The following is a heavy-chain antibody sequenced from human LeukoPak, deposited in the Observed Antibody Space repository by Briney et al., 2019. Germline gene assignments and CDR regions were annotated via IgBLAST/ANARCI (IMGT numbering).Heavy chain of an antibody. Sequence: PSETLSLTCAVYGGSFSGYYWSWIRQPPGKGLEWIGEINHSGSTNYNPSLKSRVTISVDTSKNQFSLKLSSVTAADTAVYYCATSPARQLVRPYYYYGMDVWGQGTTVTASS. CDR3: ATSPARQLVRPYYYYGMDV. CDR1: GGSFSGYY. CDR2: INHSGST. J-gene: IGHJ6*02. D-gene: IGHD6-13*01. V-gene: IGHV4-34*01.